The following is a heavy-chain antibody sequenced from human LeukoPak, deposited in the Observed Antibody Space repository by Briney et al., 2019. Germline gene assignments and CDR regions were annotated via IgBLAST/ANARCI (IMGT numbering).Heavy chain of an antibody. CDR1: GYTFTSYD. D-gene: IGHD3-10*01. V-gene: IGHV1-8*03. CDR3: ARGLFTMVRGVRLDFDY. J-gene: IGHJ4*02. CDR2: MNPNSGNT. Sequence: GASVKVPCKASGYTFTSYDINWVRQATGQGLEWMGWMNPNSGNTGYAQKFQGRVTITRNTSISTAYMELSSLRSEDTAVYYCARGLFTMVRGVRLDFDYWGQGTLVTVSS.